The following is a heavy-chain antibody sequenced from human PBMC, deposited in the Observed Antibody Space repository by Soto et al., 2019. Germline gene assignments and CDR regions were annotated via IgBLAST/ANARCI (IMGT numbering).Heavy chain of an antibody. J-gene: IGHJ6*02. Sequence: PSETLSLTCAVYCGSFSSYYWSWIRQPPGKGLEWIGEINHSGSTNYNPSLKSRVTMSVDTSKNQFSLKLSSVTAADTAVYYCAGSGYYHNSGMDVWGQGTTVTVSS. V-gene: IGHV4-34*01. CDR3: AGSGYYHNSGMDV. CDR2: INHSGST. CDR1: CGSFSSYY. D-gene: IGHD3-22*01.